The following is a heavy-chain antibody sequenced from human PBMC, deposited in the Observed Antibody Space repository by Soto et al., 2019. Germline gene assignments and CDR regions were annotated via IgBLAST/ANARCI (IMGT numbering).Heavy chain of an antibody. Sequence: GGSLRLSCAASGFTFSNYAMSWVRQAPGKGLEWVSTISGSGGNTYYADSVKGRFTISRDSSKNTLYLQMNSLRAEDTAVYYCVKDGVARAVAGAFDIWGQGTMVAVSS. CDR1: GFTFSNYA. CDR2: ISGSGGNT. D-gene: IGHD3-16*01. J-gene: IGHJ3*02. CDR3: VKDGVARAVAGAFDI. V-gene: IGHV3-23*01.